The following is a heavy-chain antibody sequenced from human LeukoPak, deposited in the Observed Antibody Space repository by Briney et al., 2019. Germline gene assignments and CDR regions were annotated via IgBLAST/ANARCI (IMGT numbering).Heavy chain of an antibody. D-gene: IGHD6-13*01. J-gene: IGHJ6*02. CDR2: IYYSGST. CDR3: ASRSSWRNYYGMDV. CDR1: GGSISSISSNNYH. V-gene: IGHV4-30-4*08. Sequence: PSETLSLTCIVSGGSISSISSNNYHWGWIRQPPGKGLEWIGYIYYSGSTYYNPSLKSRVTISVDTSKNQFSLKLSSVTAADTAVYYCASRSSWRNYYGMDVWGQGTTVTVSS.